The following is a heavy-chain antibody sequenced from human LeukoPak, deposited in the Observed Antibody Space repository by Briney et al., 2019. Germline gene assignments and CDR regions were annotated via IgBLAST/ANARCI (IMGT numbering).Heavy chain of an antibody. V-gene: IGHV1-2*02. Sequence: ASVKVSCKASGYTFTGYYMHWVRQAPGQGLEWVGWINPNSGGTNYAQKFQGRVTMTRDTSISTAYMELSRLRSDDTAVYYCATMVRGVLGYFQHWGQGTLVTVSS. CDR2: INPNSGGT. CDR1: GYTFTGYY. CDR3: ATMVRGVLGYFQH. D-gene: IGHD3-10*01. J-gene: IGHJ1*01.